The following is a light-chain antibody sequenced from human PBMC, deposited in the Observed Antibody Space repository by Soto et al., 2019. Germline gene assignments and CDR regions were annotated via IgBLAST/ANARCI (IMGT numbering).Light chain of an antibody. CDR2: GAS. CDR1: QSVSSN. V-gene: IGKV3-15*01. J-gene: IGKJ2*01. CDR3: QQYNNWPPYT. Sequence: EIVMTQSPATLSVSPGARATLSCRASQSVSSNLAWYQQKPGQAPRLLIYGASTRATGIPARFSGSGSGTDFNLTISSLQSEDFAVYYCQQYNNWPPYTFGQGTKLEIK.